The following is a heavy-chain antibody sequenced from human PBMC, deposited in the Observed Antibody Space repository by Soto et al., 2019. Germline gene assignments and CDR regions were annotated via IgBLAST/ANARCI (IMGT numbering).Heavy chain of an antibody. D-gene: IGHD3-22*01. V-gene: IGHV1-18*01. CDR2: ISAYNGNT. CDR3: ARVPSHYYDSSGYSGSLIDY. Sequence: ASVKVSCKASGYTFTSYGISWVRQAPGQGLEWMGWISAYNGNTNYAQKLQGRVTMTTDTSTSTAYMELRSLRSDDTAVYYCARVPSHYYDSSGYSGSLIDYWGQGTLVTVSS. CDR1: GYTFTSYG. J-gene: IGHJ4*02.